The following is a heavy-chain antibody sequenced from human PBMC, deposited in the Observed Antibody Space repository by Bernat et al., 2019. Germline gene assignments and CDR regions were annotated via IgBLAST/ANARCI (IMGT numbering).Heavy chain of an antibody. D-gene: IGHD3-3*02. Sequence: EVQLVQSGAEVKKPGESLRISCQGSGYTFSTYCITWVRQVPGKGLEWMGRIDPSDSYTNYNPSFQGHVTISADRSISAAFLQWSSLKASDTAIYYCARHRTTVSSIYWHFDLWGRGTLVTVSS. J-gene: IGHJ2*01. CDR2: IDPSDSYT. CDR3: ARHRTTVSSIYWHFDL. CDR1: GYTFSTYC. V-gene: IGHV5-10-1*03.